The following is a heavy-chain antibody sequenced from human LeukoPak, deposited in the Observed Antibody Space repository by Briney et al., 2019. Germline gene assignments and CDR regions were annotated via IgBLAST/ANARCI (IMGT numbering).Heavy chain of an antibody. D-gene: IGHD4-23*01. CDR2: INHGGIT. CDR1: GYSISSGYQ. CDR3: ARDPGHGGDSDY. V-gene: IGHV4-38-2*02. Sequence: SETLSLTCTVSGYSISSGYQWGWIRQPPGKGLEWIGNINHGGITNYNPSLKSRVVISVDMSKNQFSLRLTSVTAADTAVYYCARDPGHGGDSDYWGQGTLVIISS. J-gene: IGHJ4*02.